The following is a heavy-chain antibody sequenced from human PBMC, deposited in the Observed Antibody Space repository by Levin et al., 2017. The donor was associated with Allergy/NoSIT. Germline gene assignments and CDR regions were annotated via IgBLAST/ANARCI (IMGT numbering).Heavy chain of an antibody. CDR2: ISNDGFDK. Sequence: GGSLRLSCAASGFTFSSYGMHWVRQAPGKGLEWVAFISNDGFDKDYADSVKGRFVISRDNSKNWLHLQMNSLRTEDTAVYYCAKVFGSCTYSNCYTNEHFFDPWGQGALVTVSS. J-gene: IGHJ5*02. CDR1: GFTFSSYG. D-gene: IGHD2-21*01. V-gene: IGHV3-30*18. CDR3: AKVFGSCTYSNCYTNEHFFDP.